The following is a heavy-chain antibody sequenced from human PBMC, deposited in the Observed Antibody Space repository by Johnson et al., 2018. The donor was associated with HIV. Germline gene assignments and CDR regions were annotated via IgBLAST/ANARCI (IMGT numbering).Heavy chain of an antibody. D-gene: IGHD3-22*01. CDR2: ISSSGSTI. Sequence: QVQLVESGGGLVKPGGSLRLSCAASGFTFSNAWMSWVRQAPGKGLEWVSYISSSGSTIYYADSVKGRFTISRDNAKNSLCLQMNSLRAEDTAVYYCARWGSMIEAACDIWGQGTMVTVSS. CDR1: GFTFSNAW. CDR3: ARWGSMIEAACDI. J-gene: IGHJ3*02. V-gene: IGHV3-11*01.